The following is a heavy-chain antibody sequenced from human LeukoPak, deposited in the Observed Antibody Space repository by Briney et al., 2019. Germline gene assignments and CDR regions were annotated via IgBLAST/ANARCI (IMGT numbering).Heavy chain of an antibody. J-gene: IGHJ4*02. CDR2: IRSKANSYAT. CDR3: TSRPLLSYYGSGRTRSDY. CDR1: GFTFSGSA. D-gene: IGHD3-10*01. V-gene: IGHV3-73*01. Sequence: GGSLTLSCAASGFTFSGSAMHWVRQASGKGLEWVGRIRSKANSYATASAASVKGRFTISRDTSKNTTYLQMNSLKTEDTAVYYCTSRPLLSYYGSGRTRSDYWGQGTLVTVSS.